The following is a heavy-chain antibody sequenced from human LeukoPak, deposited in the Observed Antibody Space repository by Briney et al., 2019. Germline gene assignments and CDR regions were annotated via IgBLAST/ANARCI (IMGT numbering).Heavy chain of an antibody. J-gene: IGHJ3*02. D-gene: IGHD2-15*01. CDR3: ARDKNSGWYDAFDI. Sequence: ASVKVSCKASGYTFTSYAMHWVRQAPGQRLEWMGWINAGNGNTKYSQEFQGRVTITRDTSASTAYMELSSLRSEDMAVYYCARDKNSGWYDAFDIWGQGTMVTVSS. V-gene: IGHV1-3*03. CDR1: GYTFTSYA. CDR2: INAGNGNT.